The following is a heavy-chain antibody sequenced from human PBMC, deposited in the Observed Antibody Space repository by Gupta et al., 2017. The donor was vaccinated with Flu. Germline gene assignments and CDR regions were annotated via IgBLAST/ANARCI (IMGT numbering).Heavy chain of an antibody. J-gene: IGHJ5*02. V-gene: IGHV4-59*01. CDR3: ARDLSQSGWYWFDP. Sequence: ISSNYWNWIRQPPGKGLEWIGYIYNSGSTIYNPSLKSRVTISVDTSKNQFSLKLTSVTAADTAVYFCARDLSQSGWYWFDPWGQGTLVTVSS. CDR2: IYNSGST. CDR1: ISSNY. D-gene: IGHD6-19*01.